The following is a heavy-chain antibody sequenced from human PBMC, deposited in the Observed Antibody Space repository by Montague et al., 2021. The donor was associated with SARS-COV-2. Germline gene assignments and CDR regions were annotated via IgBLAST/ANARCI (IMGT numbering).Heavy chain of an antibody. CDR1: GGSIGSSSYY. J-gene: IGHJ6*02. CDR3: ARDTRITMIVVVQGYGMDV. V-gene: IGHV4-39*07. CDR2: IYYSGST. Sequence: SETLSLTCTVSGGSIGSSSYYWGWIRQPPGKGLEWIGSIYYSGSTYYNPSLKSRVTISVDTPKNQFSLKLSSVTAADTAVYYCARDTRITMIVVVQGYGMDVWGQGTTVTVSS. D-gene: IGHD3-22*01.